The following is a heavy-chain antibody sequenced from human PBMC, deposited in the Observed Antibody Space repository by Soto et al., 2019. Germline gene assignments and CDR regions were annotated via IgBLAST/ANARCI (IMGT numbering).Heavy chain of an antibody. J-gene: IGHJ4*02. CDR1: GFTFSDYY. D-gene: IGHD2-15*01. CDR2: ISSSGSTI. Sequence: GGSLRLSCAASGFTFSDYYMSWIRQAPGKGLEWVSYISSSGSTIYYADSVKGRFTISRDNAKNSLYLQMNSLRAEDTAVYYCARDLGVVADSTTFDYWGQGTLVTVSS. CDR3: ARDLGVVADSTTFDY. V-gene: IGHV3-11*01.